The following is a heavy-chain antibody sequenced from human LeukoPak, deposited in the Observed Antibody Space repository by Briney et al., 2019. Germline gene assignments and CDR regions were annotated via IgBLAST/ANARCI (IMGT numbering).Heavy chain of an antibody. CDR3: AKDKYSGSYIHY. Sequence: SETLSLTCTVSGGSINSYFWSWIRQPPGKGLEWIGYISYSGSTNYNPSLKSRVTISVDTSKNQFSLKLSSVTAADTAVYYCAKDKYSGSYIHYWGQGTLVTVSS. J-gene: IGHJ4*02. CDR2: ISYSGST. CDR1: GGSINSYF. D-gene: IGHD1-26*01. V-gene: IGHV4-59*01.